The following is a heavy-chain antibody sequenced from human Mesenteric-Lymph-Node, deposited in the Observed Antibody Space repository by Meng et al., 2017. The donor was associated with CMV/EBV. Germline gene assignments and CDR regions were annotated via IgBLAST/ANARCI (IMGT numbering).Heavy chain of an antibody. J-gene: IGHJ4*02. V-gene: IGHV3-30-3*01. CDR3: ARAYYYDSSGYPFDY. Sequence: GGSLRLSCAASGFTFSSYAMHWVRQAPGKGLEWMAVISYDGSNKYYADSVKGRFTISRDNSKNTLYLQMNSLKAEDTAVYYCARAYYYDSSGYPFDYWGQGTLVTVSS. CDR2: ISYDGSNK. CDR1: GFTFSSYA. D-gene: IGHD3-22*01.